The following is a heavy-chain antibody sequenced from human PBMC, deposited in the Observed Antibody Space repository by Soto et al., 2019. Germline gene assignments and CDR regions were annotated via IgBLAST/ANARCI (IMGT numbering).Heavy chain of an antibody. Sequence: SGPTLVNPTQILTLTCTFSGFSLSTSGVGVGWIRQPPGKALEWLALIYWNDDKRYSPSLKSRLTITKDTSKNQVVLTMTNMDPVDTATYYCAHRLVIAAAGPLGAFDIWGQGTMVTV. CDR3: AHRLVIAAAGPLGAFDI. J-gene: IGHJ3*02. CDR2: IYWNDDK. V-gene: IGHV2-5*01. CDR1: GFSLSTSGVG. D-gene: IGHD6-13*01.